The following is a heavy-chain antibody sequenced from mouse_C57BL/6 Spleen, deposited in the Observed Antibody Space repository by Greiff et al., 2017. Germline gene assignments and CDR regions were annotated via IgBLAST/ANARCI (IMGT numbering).Heavy chain of an antibody. CDR3: ARIGSPYYYAMDY. D-gene: IGHD1-1*01. J-gene: IGHJ4*01. V-gene: IGHV8-12*01. CDR1: GFSLSTSGMG. CDR2: IYWDDDK. Sequence: QVQLKESGPGILQSSQTLSLTCSFSGFSLSTSGMGVSWIRQPSGKGLEWLAHIYWDDDKRDNPSLKSRLTISKDTSRNQVFLKITSVDTADTATYYCARIGSPYYYAMDYWGQGTSVTVSS.